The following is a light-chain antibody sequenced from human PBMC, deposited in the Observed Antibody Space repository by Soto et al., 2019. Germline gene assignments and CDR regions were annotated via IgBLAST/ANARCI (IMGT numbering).Light chain of an antibody. Sequence: EIVLTQSTGTLSFSPGERATLSCRASQSVSSSYLAWYQQKPGQAPRLLIYCASNRATGIPDRFSGSGSGTDFTLTISRLEPEDFAVYYCQQYGSSPTFGQGTKVDIK. J-gene: IGKJ1*01. CDR3: QQYGSSPT. CDR2: CAS. V-gene: IGKV3-20*01. CDR1: QSVSSSY.